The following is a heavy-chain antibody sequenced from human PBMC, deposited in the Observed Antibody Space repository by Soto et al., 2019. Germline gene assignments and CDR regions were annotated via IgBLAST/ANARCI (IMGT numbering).Heavy chain of an antibody. CDR1: GFTFSSYG. CDR3: AKDLTYYYDSSGSALDD. J-gene: IGHJ4*02. V-gene: IGHV3-30*18. CDR2: ISYDGSNK. D-gene: IGHD3-22*01. Sequence: GGSLRLSCSASGFTFSSYGMHWVRQAPGKGLEWVAVISYDGSNKYYADSVKGRFTISRDNSKNTLYLQMNSLRAEDTAVYYCAKDLTYYYDSSGSALDDWGQGTLDTVSS.